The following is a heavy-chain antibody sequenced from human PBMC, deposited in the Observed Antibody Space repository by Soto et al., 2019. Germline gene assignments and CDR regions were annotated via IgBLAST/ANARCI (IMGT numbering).Heavy chain of an antibody. Sequence: ASVKGSCKASGGTFSRYAVSWVRQAPGQGLEWMGGIIPIFGTANYAQKFQGRVTITADESTSTAYMELSSLRSEDTAVYYCARVVKDIVLVPAAERDYYYYYGMDVWGQGTTVTV. V-gene: IGHV1-69*13. CDR1: GGTFSRYA. CDR3: ARVVKDIVLVPAAERDYYYYYGMDV. J-gene: IGHJ6*02. D-gene: IGHD2-2*01. CDR2: IIPIFGTA.